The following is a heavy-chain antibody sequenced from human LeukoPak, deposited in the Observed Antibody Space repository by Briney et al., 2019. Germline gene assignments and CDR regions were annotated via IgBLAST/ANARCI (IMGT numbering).Heavy chain of an antibody. V-gene: IGHV3-48*04. CDR2: ISSSGSTI. J-gene: IGHJ4*02. CDR3: AREEGSGWYFSGGGGDY. Sequence: PGGSLRLSCAASGFTFSTYAMTWVRQSPEKGLEWVSYISSSGSTIYYADSVKGRFTISRDNAKNSLYLQMNSLRAEDTAVYYCAREEGSGWYFSGGGGDYWGQGTLVTVSS. D-gene: IGHD6-19*01. CDR1: GFTFSTYA.